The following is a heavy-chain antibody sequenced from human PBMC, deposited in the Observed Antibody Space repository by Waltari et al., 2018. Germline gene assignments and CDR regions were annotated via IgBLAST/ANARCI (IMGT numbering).Heavy chain of an antibody. D-gene: IGHD6-19*01. CDR1: GGTISSYY. CDR2: IYYSGSN. CDR3: AMWVVRFVARFNWFDP. Sequence: QVQLQESGPGLVKPSETLSLTCTVPGGTISSYYWRWIRQPPGKGREWIGYIYYSGSNNYTPSLKSRVPISVVTFTHQFSLKLSSVTAADTAVYYCAMWVVRFVARFNWFDPWGQGTLVTVSS. V-gene: IGHV4-59*01. J-gene: IGHJ5*02.